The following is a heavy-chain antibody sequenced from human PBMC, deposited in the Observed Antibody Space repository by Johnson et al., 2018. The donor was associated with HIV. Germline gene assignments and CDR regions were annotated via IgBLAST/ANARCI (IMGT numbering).Heavy chain of an antibody. Sequence: VQLVESGGGLIQPGGSLRLSCAASGFTVSSNYMSWVRQAPGKGLEWVSVIYSGGSTYYADSVKGRFTISRDNSKNTLYLQMNSLRAEDTAVYYCARSGYCTTSSCTDDAFDIWGQGTMVTVSS. CDR3: ARSGYCTTSSCTDDAFDI. CDR2: IYSGGST. V-gene: IGHV3-53*01. J-gene: IGHJ3*02. CDR1: GFTVSSNY. D-gene: IGHD2-2*01.